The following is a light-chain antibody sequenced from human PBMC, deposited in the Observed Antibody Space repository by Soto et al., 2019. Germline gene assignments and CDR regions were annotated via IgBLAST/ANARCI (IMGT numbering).Light chain of an antibody. CDR3: QQTFSTPRT. Sequence: DIQMTQSPSSLSASVGDRVTITCRASQSISAYLNWFQHKPGRAPKLLIYAATSLQSGVPSRFTGSGSGTEFTLTISSLQPEDFAAYYCQQTFSTPRTFGGGTKLEIK. CDR1: QSISAY. V-gene: IGKV1-39*01. J-gene: IGKJ4*01. CDR2: AAT.